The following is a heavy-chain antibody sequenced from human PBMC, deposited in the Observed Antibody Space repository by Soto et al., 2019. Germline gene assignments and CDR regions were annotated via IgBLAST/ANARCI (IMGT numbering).Heavy chain of an antibody. CDR2: IIPIFGTA. CDR3: ARSASSGWYGAY. J-gene: IGHJ4*02. CDR1: GGTFSSYA. D-gene: IGHD6-19*01. Sequence: GASVKVSCKASGGTFSSYAISWVRQAPGQGLEWMGGIIPIFGTANYAQKFQGRVTITADESTSTAYMELSRLRSEETAVYYCARSASSGWYGAYWGQGTLVTVSS. V-gene: IGHV1-69*13.